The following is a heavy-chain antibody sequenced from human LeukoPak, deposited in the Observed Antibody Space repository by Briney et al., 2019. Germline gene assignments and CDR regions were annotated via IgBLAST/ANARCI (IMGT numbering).Heavy chain of an antibody. CDR3: AKDRRGY. V-gene: IGHV3-30*04. CDR2: ILYNGSNK. CDR1: GFTFSSYA. Sequence: GRSLRLSCAASGFTFSSYAMHWVRQAPGKGLEWVAVILYNGSNKNYADSVKGRFTISRDNSKNTVVLQMNSLRAEDTAVYYCAKDRRGYWGQGTLVTVSS. J-gene: IGHJ4*02. D-gene: IGHD1-26*01.